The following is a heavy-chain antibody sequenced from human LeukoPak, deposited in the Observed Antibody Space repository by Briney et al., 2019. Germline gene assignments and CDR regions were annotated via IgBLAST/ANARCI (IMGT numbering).Heavy chain of an antibody. D-gene: IGHD2-8*02. CDR2: INAADSDT. Sequence: GEALQISCKGCGYSFSTYWIGWGRQMPGKGLGWMGIINAADSDTRYSPSFQGQVLISVDKSISTAYLQWGNLKATDTAFYYCARVPCTGGSCSRTFDYWGQGTLVTVYS. CDR3: ARVPCTGGSCSRTFDY. V-gene: IGHV5-51*01. J-gene: IGHJ4*02. CDR1: GYSFSTYW.